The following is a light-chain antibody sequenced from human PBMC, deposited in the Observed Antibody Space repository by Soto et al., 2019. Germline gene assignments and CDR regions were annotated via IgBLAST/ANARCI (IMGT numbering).Light chain of an antibody. CDR2: DAY. V-gene: IGKV3-11*01. CDR3: QQRSNGPAGT. CDR1: QSVSSY. J-gene: IGKJ4*01. Sequence: EIVLTQSPATLSLSPGERATLSYRASQSVSSYLAWYQQKPGQAPRLLIYDAYNRDTGIPASYSGSRSGTDLTLTISSLDPEEFEVYYCQQRSNGPAGTCGGGTKVAIK.